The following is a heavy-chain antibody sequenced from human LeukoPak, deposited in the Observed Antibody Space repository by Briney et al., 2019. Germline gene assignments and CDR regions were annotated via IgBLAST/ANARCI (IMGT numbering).Heavy chain of an antibody. Sequence: SETLSLTCSVSGGSVSSYYWSWIRQSPGRGLEWIGYMSYSGSTNYNPSLKSRVTISADTSKNQFSLRLNSVTAADTAVYYCARLILSSTSWSYWFVPCIQGTLVTVSS. CDR3: ARLILSSTSWSYWFVP. J-gene: IGHJ5*02. V-gene: IGHV4-59*08. D-gene: IGHD2-2*01. CDR1: GGSVSSYY. CDR2: MSYSGST.